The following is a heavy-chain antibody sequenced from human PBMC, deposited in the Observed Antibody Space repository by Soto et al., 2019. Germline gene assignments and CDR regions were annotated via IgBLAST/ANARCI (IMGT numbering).Heavy chain of an antibody. D-gene: IGHD2-2*01. CDR1: GGSISSYY. J-gene: IGHJ5*02. Sequence: QVQLQESGPGLVKPSETLSLTCTVSGGSISSYYWSWIRQPPGKGLEWIGYIYYSGSTNYNPSLKSRVTISVDTSKNQFSLKLSSVTAADTAVYYCARIYCSSTSCRFDPWGQGTLVTVSS. CDR2: IYYSGST. CDR3: ARIYCSSTSCRFDP. V-gene: IGHV4-59*01.